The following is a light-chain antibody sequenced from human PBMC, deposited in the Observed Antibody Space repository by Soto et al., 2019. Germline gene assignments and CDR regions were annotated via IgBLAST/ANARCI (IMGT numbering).Light chain of an antibody. CDR3: QQYGSSPRT. J-gene: IGKJ1*01. CDR2: GAS. CDR1: QSVSNNY. V-gene: IGKV3-20*01. Sequence: EIVLTQSPGTLSLSPGERATLSCRASQSVSNNYLAWYQQKPGQAPRLLIYGASGRATGIPDRFSGSGSGTAFILTIRRLEPEDFVVYYCQQYGSSPRTFGQGTKVEIK.